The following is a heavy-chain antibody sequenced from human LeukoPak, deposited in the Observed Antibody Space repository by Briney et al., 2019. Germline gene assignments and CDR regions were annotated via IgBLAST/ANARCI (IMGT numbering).Heavy chain of an antibody. Sequence: SETLSLTCAVYGGSFSGYYWSWIRQPPGKGLEWIGEINHSGSTNYNPSLKSRVTISVDTSKNQFSLKLSSVTAADTAVYHCASLWKRNYSYYYSMDVWGQGTTVTVSS. CDR2: INHSGST. CDR3: ASLWKRNYSYYYSMDV. D-gene: IGHD1-1*01. CDR1: GGSFSGYY. V-gene: IGHV4-34*01. J-gene: IGHJ6*02.